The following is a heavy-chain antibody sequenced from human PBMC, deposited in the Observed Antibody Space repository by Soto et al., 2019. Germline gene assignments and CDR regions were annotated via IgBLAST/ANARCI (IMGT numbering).Heavy chain of an antibody. J-gene: IGHJ6*02. Sequence: QVHLVESGGGVVQPGRSLRLSCAASGFTFSSYGMHWVRQAPGKGLEWVAVIWYDVSNKYYADSVKGRFTISRDNSKNPLYLQMNSLRAEDTAVYYCARDARYYDLLGVMDVWGQGTTVTVSS. CDR2: IWYDVSNK. V-gene: IGHV3-33*01. CDR3: ARDARYYDLLGVMDV. CDR1: GFTFSSYG. D-gene: IGHD3-9*01.